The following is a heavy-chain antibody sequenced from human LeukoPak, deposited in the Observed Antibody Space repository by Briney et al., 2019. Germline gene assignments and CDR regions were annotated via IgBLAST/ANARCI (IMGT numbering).Heavy chain of an antibody. J-gene: IGHJ4*02. CDR1: GFTVRSNY. V-gene: IGHV3-66*01. D-gene: IGHD3-22*01. CDR2: IYSGGST. Sequence: PGGSLRLSCAASGFTVRSNYMSWVRQAPGKGLEWVSVIYSGGSTYYADSVKGRFTISRDNSKNTLYLQMNSLRAEDTAVYYCAKAKYYDSSGTYHFDYWGQGTLVTVSS. CDR3: AKAKYYDSSGTYHFDY.